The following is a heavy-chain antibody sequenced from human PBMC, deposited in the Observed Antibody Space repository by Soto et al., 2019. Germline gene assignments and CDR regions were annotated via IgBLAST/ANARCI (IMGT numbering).Heavy chain of an antibody. J-gene: IGHJ4*02. V-gene: IGHV1-69*01. CDR2: IIPIFGTT. CDR1: GGTFSSYP. D-gene: IGHD1-1*01. CDR3: ARPRTTATTKGYDY. Sequence: QVQLVQSGAEVKKPGSSVRVSCKASGGTFSSYPIGWLRQAPGQGLEWMGLIIPIFGTTNYAQRFQGRVTISADESTSTAYMELSSLRYEDTAVYFCARPRTTATTKGYDYWGQGTLVTVSS.